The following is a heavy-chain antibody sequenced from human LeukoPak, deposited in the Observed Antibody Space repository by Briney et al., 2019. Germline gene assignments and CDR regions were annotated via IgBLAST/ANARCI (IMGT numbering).Heavy chain of an antibody. CDR2: VSTGSNYI. J-gene: IGHJ4*02. CDR3: AREGTSGYSSSWYNY. V-gene: IGHV3-21*01. D-gene: IGHD6-13*01. CDR1: GFTFSSYS. Sequence: PGGSLRLSCTASGFTFSSYSLNWVRQAPGKGLEWVSSVSTGSNYIYYADSVKGRFTISRDNDKNSLYLQMNSLRAEDTAVYYCAREGTSGYSSSWYNYWGQGTLVTVSS.